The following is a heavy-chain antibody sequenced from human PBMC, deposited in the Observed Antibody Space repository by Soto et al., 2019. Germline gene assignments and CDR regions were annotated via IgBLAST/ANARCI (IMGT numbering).Heavy chain of an antibody. V-gene: IGHV1-69*13. CDR3: KFSGRAKGLDYYGMDV. D-gene: IGHD3-3*02. Sequence: ASVKVSCKASGGTFSSYAISWVRQAPGQGLEWMGGIIPIFGTANYAQKFQGRVTITADESTSTAYMELSSLRSEDTAVYYCKFSGRAKGLDYYGMDVWGQGTTVTVSS. J-gene: IGHJ6*02. CDR2: IIPIFGTA. CDR1: GGTFSSYA.